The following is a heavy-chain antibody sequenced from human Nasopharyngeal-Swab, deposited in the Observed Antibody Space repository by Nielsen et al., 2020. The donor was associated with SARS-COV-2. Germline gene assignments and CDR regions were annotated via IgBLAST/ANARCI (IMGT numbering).Heavy chain of an antibody. CDR2: INHSGST. Sequence: RQAPWKRLEWIGEINHSGSTDYNPSLKRLVTISGDTSKNHFSLNLSSVTAADTAVYYCARPKQKYYDILTGYPPGAFDIWGQGTMVTVSS. J-gene: IGHJ3*02. D-gene: IGHD3-9*01. CDR3: ARPKQKYYDILTGYPPGAFDI. V-gene: IGHV4-34*01.